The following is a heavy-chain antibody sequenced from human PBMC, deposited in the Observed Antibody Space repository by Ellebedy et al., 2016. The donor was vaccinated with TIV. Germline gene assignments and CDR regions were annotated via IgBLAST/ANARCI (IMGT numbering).Heavy chain of an antibody. V-gene: IGHV1-69*13. Sequence: ASVKVSCKASGGTFSSYAISWVRQAPGQGLEWMGGIIPIFGTANYAQKFQGRVTITADESTSTAYMELGSLRSEDTAVYYCARDLSIQLWPNYFDYWGQGTLVTVSS. D-gene: IGHD5-18*01. J-gene: IGHJ4*02. CDR1: GGTFSSYA. CDR2: IIPIFGTA. CDR3: ARDLSIQLWPNYFDY.